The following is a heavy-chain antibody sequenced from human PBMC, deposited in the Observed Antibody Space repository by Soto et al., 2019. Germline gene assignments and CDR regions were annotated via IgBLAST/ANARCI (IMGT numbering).Heavy chain of an antibody. V-gene: IGHV1-8*01. J-gene: IGHJ3*02. CDR2: MNPNSGNT. Sequence: ASLKASCKASGYTFTSDDINWVRQATGQGLEWMGWMNPNSGNTGYAQKFQGRVTMTRNTSISTAYMELSSLRSEDTAVYYCAKGGRVIWIQLWEHDAFDIWGQGTTVTVS. D-gene: IGHD5-18*01. CDR1: GYTFTSDD. CDR3: AKGGRVIWIQLWEHDAFDI.